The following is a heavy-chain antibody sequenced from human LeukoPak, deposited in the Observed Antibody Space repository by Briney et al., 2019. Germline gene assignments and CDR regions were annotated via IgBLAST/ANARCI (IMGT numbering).Heavy chain of an antibody. D-gene: IGHD2-15*01. CDR2: ISAYNGNT. CDR1: GYTFTGYY. J-gene: IGHJ6*02. CDR3: ARDIVVNPYYYYGMDV. V-gene: IGHV1-18*04. Sequence: ASVKVSCKASGYTFTGYYMHWVRQAPGQGLEWMGWISAYNGNTNYAQKFQGRVTITADKSTSTAYMELSSLRSEDTAVYYCARDIVVNPYYYYGMDVWGQGTTVTVSS.